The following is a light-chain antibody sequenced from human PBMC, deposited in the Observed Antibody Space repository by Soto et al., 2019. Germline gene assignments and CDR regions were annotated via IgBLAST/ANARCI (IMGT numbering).Light chain of an antibody. J-gene: IGKJ5*01. CDR3: QQYNNWPPT. CDR2: DAS. V-gene: IGKV3-15*01. CDR1: QSARSN. Sequence: EIVMTQSPATLSVSPGGRATLSCRASQSARSNLAWYQHKPGQAPRLLIYDASTRATGIPARFSGSGSGTEFTLTISSLQSEDFAVYSCQQYNNWPPTFGQGTRLEIK.